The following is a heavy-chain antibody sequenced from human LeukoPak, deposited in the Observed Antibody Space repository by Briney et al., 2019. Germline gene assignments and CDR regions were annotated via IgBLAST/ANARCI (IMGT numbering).Heavy chain of an antibody. CDR2: ISYDGSNK. V-gene: IGHV3-30*04. CDR3: ARNHYYDSSGSAYYFDY. Sequence: GGSLRLSCAASGFTFSSYAMHWVRQAPGKGLEWVAVISYDGSNKYYADSVKGRFTISRDNSENTLYLQMNSLRAEDTAVYYCARNHYYDSSGSAYYFDYWGQGTLVTVSS. J-gene: IGHJ4*02. D-gene: IGHD3-22*01. CDR1: GFTFSSYA.